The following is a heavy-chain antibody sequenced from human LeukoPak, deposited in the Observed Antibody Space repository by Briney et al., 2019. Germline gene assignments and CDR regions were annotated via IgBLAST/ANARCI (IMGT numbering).Heavy chain of an antibody. CDR1: GGSISRYY. CDR3: ARAGVGATYYYDSSGYYYSGYFDY. J-gene: IGHJ4*02. D-gene: IGHD3-22*01. V-gene: IGHV4-59*01. Sequence: SETLSLTCTVSGGSISRYYWSWIRQPPGKGLEWIGYIYYSGSTNYNPSLKSRVTISVDTSKNQFSLKLSSVTAADTAVYYCARAGVGATYYYDSSGYYYSGYFDYWGQGTLVTVSS. CDR2: IYYSGST.